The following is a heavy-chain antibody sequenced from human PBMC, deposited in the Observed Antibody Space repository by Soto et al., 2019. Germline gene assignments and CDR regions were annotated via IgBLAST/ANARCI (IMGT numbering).Heavy chain of an antibody. Sequence: LETLSLTCTVSGGSIRSYYLSWIRQPPGKGLEWIGYIYYSGSTNYNPSLKSRVTISVDTSKNQFSLKLSSVTAADTAVYYCASGGYAYDAFDIWGQGTMVTVSS. CDR3: ASGGYAYDAFDI. CDR1: GGSIRSYY. D-gene: IGHD5-12*01. CDR2: IYYSGST. V-gene: IGHV4-59*08. J-gene: IGHJ3*02.